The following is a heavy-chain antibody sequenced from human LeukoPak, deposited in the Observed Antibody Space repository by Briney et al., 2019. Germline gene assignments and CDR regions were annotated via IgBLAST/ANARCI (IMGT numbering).Heavy chain of an antibody. V-gene: IGHV3-53*01. CDR2: IYSGGST. CDR3: ARGIVVVTAGGAFDI. J-gene: IGHJ3*02. D-gene: IGHD2-21*02. Sequence: PGGSLRLSCAAFGFTVSSNYMSWVRQAPGKGLEWVSVIYSGGSTYYADSVKGRFTISRDNSKNTLYLQMNSLRAEDTAVYYCARGIVVVTAGGAFDIWGQGTMVTVSS. CDR1: GFTVSSNY.